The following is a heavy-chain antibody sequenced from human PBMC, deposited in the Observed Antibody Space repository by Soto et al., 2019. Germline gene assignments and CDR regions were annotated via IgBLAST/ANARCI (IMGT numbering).Heavy chain of an antibody. Sequence: QVQLQESGPGLVKPSQTLSLTCTVSGGSISSGGYYWSWIRQHPGKGLEWIGYIYYSGSTYYNPSLKSRVTISVDTSKNQFSLKLSSVTAADTAVYYCARDGDGHCSGGSCIWFDPWGQGTLVTVSS. D-gene: IGHD2-15*01. CDR3: ARDGDGHCSGGSCIWFDP. J-gene: IGHJ5*02. CDR1: GGSISSGGYY. CDR2: IYYSGST. V-gene: IGHV4-31*03.